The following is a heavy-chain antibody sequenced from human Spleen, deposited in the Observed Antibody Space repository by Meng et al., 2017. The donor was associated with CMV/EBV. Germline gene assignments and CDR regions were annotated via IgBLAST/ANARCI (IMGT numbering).Heavy chain of an antibody. CDR2: IHPHRGDT. Sequence: ASVKVSCKASGYTFTAHYFHWVRQAPGQGLEWMGWIHPHRGDTNYAQQFQGRVTLTRDTSINTGYMELTRLTSDDTAVYYCARSRRYIDSRGGRELVLSSDYWGQGTLVTVSS. V-gene: IGHV1-2*02. CDR1: GYTFTAHY. J-gene: IGHJ4*02. CDR3: ARSRRYIDSRGGRELVLSSDY. D-gene: IGHD1-7*01.